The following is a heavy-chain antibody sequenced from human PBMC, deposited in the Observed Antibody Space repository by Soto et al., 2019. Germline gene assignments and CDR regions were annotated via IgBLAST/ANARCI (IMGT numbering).Heavy chain of an antibody. CDR3: ARVARVGATAWYFDY. CDR2: INPSGGST. D-gene: IGHD1-26*01. CDR1: GYTFTSYY. J-gene: IGHJ4*02. Sequence: QVQLVQSGAEVKKPGASVKVSCKASGYTFTSYYMHWVRQAPGQGLEWMGIINPSGGSTSYAQKFQGRVTMTRDTYTSTVYMELSSLRSEDTAVYYCARVARVGATAWYFDYWGQGTLVTVSS. V-gene: IGHV1-46*01.